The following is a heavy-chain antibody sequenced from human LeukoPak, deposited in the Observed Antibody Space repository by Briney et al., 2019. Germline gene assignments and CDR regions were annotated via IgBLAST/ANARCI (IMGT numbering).Heavy chain of an antibody. CDR3: ARDLPSNTGYETHDY. V-gene: IGHV1-18*01. CDR1: GYTFTSYG. CDR2: ISAYNGNT. D-gene: IGHD5-12*01. J-gene: IGHJ4*02. Sequence: ASVKVSCKASGYTFTSYGISWVRQAPGQGLEWMGWISAYNGNTDYAQKFQGRVTLTTDTSTSTAYMELRSLRSDDTAVYWCARDLPSNTGYETHDYWGQGTLVTVSS.